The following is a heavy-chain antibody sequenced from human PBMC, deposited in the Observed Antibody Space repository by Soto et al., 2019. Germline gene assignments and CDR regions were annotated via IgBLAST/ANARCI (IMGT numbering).Heavy chain of an antibody. D-gene: IGHD3-3*01. CDR1: GDSVSSVGFH. CDR3: ARAPVGLDTISYFDY. Sequence: PSETLSLTCTVSGDSVSSVGFHWAWLRRPPGKGLEWIGYIYNGGSTYYRPSLESRMNMSLDATRNHYSLRLTSVTAADTAVYFCARAPVGLDTISYFDYWGQGKLVTVSS. V-gene: IGHV4-30-4*01. CDR2: IYNGGST. J-gene: IGHJ4*02.